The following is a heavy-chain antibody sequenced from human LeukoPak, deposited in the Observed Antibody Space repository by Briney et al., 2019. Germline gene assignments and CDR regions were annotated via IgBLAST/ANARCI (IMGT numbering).Heavy chain of an antibody. CDR2: IYYGGST. D-gene: IGHD2-15*01. Sequence: PSQTLSLTCTVSGGSISSGGYYWSWIRQHPGKGLEWIGYIYYGGSTYYNPSLKSRVTISVDTSKNQFSLQLNSVTPEDTAVYYCARVRSGGSCYDYWGQGTLVTVSS. V-gene: IGHV4-31*03. CDR3: ARVRSGGSCYDY. J-gene: IGHJ4*02. CDR1: GGSISSGGYY.